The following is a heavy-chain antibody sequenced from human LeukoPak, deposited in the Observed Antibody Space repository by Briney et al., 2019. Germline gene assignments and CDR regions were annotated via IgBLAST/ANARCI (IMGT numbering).Heavy chain of an antibody. CDR2: IYYSGST. V-gene: IGHV4-31*03. CDR1: GGSISSGGYY. J-gene: IGHJ4*02. D-gene: IGHD2-21*01. Sequence: SETLCLTCTVSGGSISSGGYYWSWMRQHPGKGLEWIGYIYYSGSTYYNPSLKSRVTISVDTSKNQFSLKLSSATAADTAVYYCAARGSDSLYFDYWGQGTLVTASS. CDR3: AARGSDSLYFDY.